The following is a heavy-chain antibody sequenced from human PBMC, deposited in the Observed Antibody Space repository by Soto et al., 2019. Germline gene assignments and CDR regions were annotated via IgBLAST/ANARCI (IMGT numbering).Heavy chain of an antibody. D-gene: IGHD3-10*01. V-gene: IGHV4-34*01. CDR1: GGSFSGYY. CDR2: INHSGST. CDR3: ARGSGVRGSGKYNWFDR. Sequence: SETLSLTCAVYGGSFSGYYWSWIRQPPGKGLEWIGEINHSGSTNYNPSLKSRVTISVDTSKNQFSLKLSSVTAADTAVYYCARGSGVRGSGKYNWFDRWGKGTLVTVSS. J-gene: IGHJ5*02.